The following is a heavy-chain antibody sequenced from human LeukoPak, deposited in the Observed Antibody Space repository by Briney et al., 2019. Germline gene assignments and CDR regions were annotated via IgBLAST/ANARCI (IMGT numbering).Heavy chain of an antibody. CDR3: ARRDYEYLDAFDI. V-gene: IGHV4-34*01. J-gene: IGHJ3*02. Sequence: SETLSLTCAVYGGSFSGYYWSWIRQPPGKGLEWIGEINHSGSTNYNPSLKSRVTISVDTSKNQFSLKLSSVTAADTAVYYCARRDYEYLDAFDIWGQGTMVTVSS. D-gene: IGHD4-17*01. CDR2: INHSGST. CDR1: GGSFSGYY.